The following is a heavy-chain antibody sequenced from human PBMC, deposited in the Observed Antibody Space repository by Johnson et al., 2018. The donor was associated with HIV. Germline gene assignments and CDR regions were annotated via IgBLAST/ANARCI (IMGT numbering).Heavy chain of an antibody. CDR3: AREGGAVASRGFDI. V-gene: IGHV3-20*04. CDR1: GFTFDEYG. Sequence: VQLVESGGGVVRPGGSLRVSCVASGFTFDEYGMSWVRQAPGKGLEWVSGITWNGGSTGSADSVKGRFTLSRDNAKNSLYLQMNSLRAEDTAVYYCAREGGAVASRGFDIWGQGTMVTVSS. J-gene: IGHJ3*02. D-gene: IGHD6-19*01. CDR2: ITWNGGST.